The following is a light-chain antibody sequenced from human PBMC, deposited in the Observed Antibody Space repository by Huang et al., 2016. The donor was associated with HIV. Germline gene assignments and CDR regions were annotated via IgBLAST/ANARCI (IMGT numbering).Light chain of an antibody. CDR1: QSVGIY. Sequence: EIVLTQSPGTLSLSPGERATLSCRASQSVGIYLAWYQQKPGQAPRLLSYVASTRVTGIPDRFSGGGSGTDFTLSISRLEPEDFAVYYCQQYERPPDTFGPGTKVNIK. CDR3: QQYERPPDT. J-gene: IGKJ3*01. V-gene: IGKV3-20*01. CDR2: VAS.